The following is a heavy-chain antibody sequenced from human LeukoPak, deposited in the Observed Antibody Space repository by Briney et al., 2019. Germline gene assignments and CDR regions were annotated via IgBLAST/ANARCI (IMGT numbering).Heavy chain of an antibody. CDR3: AKRGVVIRVILVGFHKEAYYFDS. CDR1: GFTFSSYG. D-gene: IGHD3-22*01. V-gene: IGHV3-23*01. Sequence: GGSLRLSCAATGFTFSSYGMSWVRRAPGKGLEWVAGISDTGGRTNYADSVKGRFTISRDNPKNTLYLQMNSLRAEDTAVYFCAKRGVVIRVILVGFHKEAYYFDSWGQGALVTVSS. J-gene: IGHJ4*02. CDR2: ISDTGGRT.